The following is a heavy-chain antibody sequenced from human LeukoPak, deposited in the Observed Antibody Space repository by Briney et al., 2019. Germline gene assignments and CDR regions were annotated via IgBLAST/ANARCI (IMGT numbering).Heavy chain of an antibody. CDR1: GGTFSSYA. Sequence: SVKVSCKASGGTFSSYAISWVRQAPGQGLEWMGGIIPIFGTANYAQKFQGRVTITADESTSTAYMELRSLRSDDTAVYYCARNEWELLYLDYWGQGTLVTVSS. V-gene: IGHV1-69*01. J-gene: IGHJ4*02. D-gene: IGHD1-26*01. CDR3: ARNEWELLYLDY. CDR2: IIPIFGTA.